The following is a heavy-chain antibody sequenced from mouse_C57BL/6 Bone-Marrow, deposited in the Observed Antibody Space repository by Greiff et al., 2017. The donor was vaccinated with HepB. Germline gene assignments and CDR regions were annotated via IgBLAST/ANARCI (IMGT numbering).Heavy chain of an antibody. Sequence: EVKLVESGGGLVKPGGSLKLSCAASGFTFSSYAMSWVRQTPEKRLEWVATISDGGSYTYYPDNVKGRFTISRDNAKNNLYLQMSHLKSEDTAMYYCARNGYYGFAYWGQGTLVTVSA. CDR1: GFTFSSYA. D-gene: IGHD2-3*01. CDR2: ISDGGSYT. J-gene: IGHJ3*01. CDR3: ARNGYYGFAY. V-gene: IGHV5-4*03.